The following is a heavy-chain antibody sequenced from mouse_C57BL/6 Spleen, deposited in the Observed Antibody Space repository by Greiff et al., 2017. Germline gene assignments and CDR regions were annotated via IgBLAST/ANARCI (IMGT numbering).Heavy chain of an antibody. CDR1: GFTFSDYG. V-gene: IGHV5-17*01. CDR2: ISSGSSTI. J-gene: IGHJ2*01. CDR3: ARRGYFDY. Sequence: EVKLVESGGGLVKPGGSLKLSCAASGFTFSDYGIHWVRQAPEKGLEWVAYISSGSSTIYYADNVKGRFTISRANANNTRFLQMTSLRSEDPAMYYCARRGYFDYWGQGTTLTVST.